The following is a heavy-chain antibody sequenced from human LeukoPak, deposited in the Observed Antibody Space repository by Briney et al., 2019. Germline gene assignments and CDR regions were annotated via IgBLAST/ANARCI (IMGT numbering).Heavy chain of an antibody. CDR2: IIPIFGTA. CDR3: ARDYYGLVSYYNGWFDP. D-gene: IGHD3-10*01. CDR1: GGTFSSYA. J-gene: IGHJ5*02. Sequence: SVKVSCKASGGTFSSYAISWVRQAPGQGLEWMGGIIPIFGTANYAQKFQGRVTITADESTRTAYMELSSLRSEDTAVYYCARDYYGLVSYYNGWFDPWGQGTLVTVSS. V-gene: IGHV1-69*13.